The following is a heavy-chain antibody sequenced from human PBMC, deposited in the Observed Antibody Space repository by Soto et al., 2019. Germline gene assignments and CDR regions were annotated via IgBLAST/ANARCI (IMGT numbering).Heavy chain of an antibody. CDR2: ISANGQGI. J-gene: IGHJ4*02. Sequence: GGSLRLSCAASGFTFSAYALSWVRRAPGKGLEWVSAISANGQGIYYADSVRGRFTISRDNSKNTIFLHMDSLRAEDTAVYYCAKDRNYPRDQFHYWGQGTLVTVS. D-gene: IGHD1-7*01. CDR3: AKDRNYPRDQFHY. CDR1: GFTFSAYA. V-gene: IGHV3-23*01.